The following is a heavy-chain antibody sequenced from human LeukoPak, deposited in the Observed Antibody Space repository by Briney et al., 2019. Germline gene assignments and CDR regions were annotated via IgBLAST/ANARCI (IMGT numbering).Heavy chain of an antibody. Sequence: KTGGSLRLSCAASGFTFGSYSMNWVRQAPGKGLEWVSSISSSSSYIYYADSVKGRFTISRDNAKNSLYLQMNSLRAEDTAVYYCAREKSGGSCLDYWGQGTLVTVSS. CDR1: GFTFGSYS. V-gene: IGHV3-21*01. J-gene: IGHJ4*02. CDR3: AREKSGGSCLDY. CDR2: ISSSSSYI. D-gene: IGHD2-15*01.